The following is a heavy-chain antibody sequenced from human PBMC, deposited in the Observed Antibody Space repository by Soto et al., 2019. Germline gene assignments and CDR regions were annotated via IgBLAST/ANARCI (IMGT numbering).Heavy chain of an antibody. Sequence: QVQLVQSGAEVKKPGSSVKVSCKASGGTFSSYAISWVRQAPGQGLEWMGGIITIFGTANYAQKFQGRVTITADKSTSTAYMELGSLRSEDTAVYYCAGAERFGALYYYYGMDVWGQGTTVTVSS. D-gene: IGHD3-10*01. CDR2: IITIFGTA. V-gene: IGHV1-69*06. CDR1: GGTFSSYA. J-gene: IGHJ6*02. CDR3: AGAERFGALYYYYGMDV.